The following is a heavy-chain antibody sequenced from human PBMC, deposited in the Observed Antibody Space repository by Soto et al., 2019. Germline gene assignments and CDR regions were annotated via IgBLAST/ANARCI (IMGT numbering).Heavy chain of an antibody. Sequence: PGGSLRLSCAASGFTFSSYEMNWVRQAPGKGLEWVSCISSSGSTIYYADSVKGRFTISRDNAKNSLYLQMNSLRAEDTAVYYCARTVKTLKHNWFDPWGQGTLVTVSS. J-gene: IGHJ5*02. D-gene: IGHD4-17*01. CDR2: ISSSGSTI. V-gene: IGHV3-48*03. CDR1: GFTFSSYE. CDR3: ARTVKTLKHNWFDP.